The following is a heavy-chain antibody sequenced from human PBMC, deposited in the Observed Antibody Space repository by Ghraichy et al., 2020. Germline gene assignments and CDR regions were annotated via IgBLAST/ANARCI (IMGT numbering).Heavy chain of an antibody. V-gene: IGHV3-15*01. J-gene: IGHJ6*02. D-gene: IGHD3-22*01. CDR1: GFTFSNAW. CDR2: IKSKTDGGTT. Sequence: GGSLRLSCAASGFTFSNAWMSWVRQAPGKGLEWVGRIKSKTDGGTTDYAAPVKGRFTISRDDSKNTLYLQMNSLKTEDTSVYYCTTGVPTYYYDSSGYYSRIWYYGMDVWGQGTTVTVSS. CDR3: TTGVPTYYYDSSGYYSRIWYYGMDV.